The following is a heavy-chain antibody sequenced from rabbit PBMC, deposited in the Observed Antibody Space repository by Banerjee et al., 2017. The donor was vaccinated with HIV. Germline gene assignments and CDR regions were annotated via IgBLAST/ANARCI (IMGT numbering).Heavy chain of an antibody. CDR1: GFSFSSSYW. D-gene: IGHD1-1*01. J-gene: IGHJ4*01. CDR3: ARLHATSSGFDPYYFDL. CDR2: ISTSSSGGT. Sequence: QEQLEESGGDLVKPEGSLTLTCTASGFSFSSSYWICWVRQAPGKGLEWIACISTSSSGGTYYASWAKGRFTISKTSSTTVTLQLTSLTAADTATYFCARLHATSSGFDPYYFDLWGPGTLVTVS. V-gene: IGHV1S45*01.